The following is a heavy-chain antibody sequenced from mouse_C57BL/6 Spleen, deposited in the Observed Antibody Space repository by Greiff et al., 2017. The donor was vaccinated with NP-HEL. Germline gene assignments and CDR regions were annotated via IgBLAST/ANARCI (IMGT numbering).Heavy chain of an antibody. J-gene: IGHJ1*03. D-gene: IGHD2-3*01. CDR1: GYTFTEYT. CDR3: ARHEEGYDGYWYFDV. CDR2: FYPGSGSI. Sequence: VQRVESGAELVKPGASVKLSCKASGYTFTEYTIHWVKQRSGQGLEWIGWFYPGSGSIKYNEKFKDKATLTADKSSSTVYMELSRLTSEDSAVYFCARHEEGYDGYWYFDVWGTGTTVTVSS. V-gene: IGHV1-62-2*01.